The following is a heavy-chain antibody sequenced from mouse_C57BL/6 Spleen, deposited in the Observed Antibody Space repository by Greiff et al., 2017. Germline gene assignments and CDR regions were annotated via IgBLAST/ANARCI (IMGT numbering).Heavy chain of an antibody. Sequence: QVQLQQPGAELVMPGASVKLSCKASGYTFTSYWMHWVKQRPGQGLEWIGEIDPSDSYTNYNQKFKGKSTLTVDKSSITAYMQLISLTSEDSAVYYCARRGYSNYVRFDVWGTGTPVTVSS. V-gene: IGHV1-69*01. CDR1: GYTFTSYW. D-gene: IGHD2-5*01. J-gene: IGHJ1*03. CDR3: ARRGYSNYVRFDV. CDR2: IDPSDSYT.